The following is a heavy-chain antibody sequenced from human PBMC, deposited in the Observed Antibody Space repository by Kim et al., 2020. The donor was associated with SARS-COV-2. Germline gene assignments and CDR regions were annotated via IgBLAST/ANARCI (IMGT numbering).Heavy chain of an antibody. CDR3: ARDTPPGLEWSAHPNYGMDV. Sequence: ASVKVSCKASGYTFTSYGISWVRQAPGQGLEWMGWISAYNGNTNYAPKLQGRVTMTTDTSTSTAYMELRSLRSDDTAGYYCARDTPPGLEWSAHPNYGMDVWGQGTTFTVSS. D-gene: IGHD3-3*01. J-gene: IGHJ6*02. CDR2: ISAYNGNT. V-gene: IGHV1-18*01. CDR1: GYTFTSYG.